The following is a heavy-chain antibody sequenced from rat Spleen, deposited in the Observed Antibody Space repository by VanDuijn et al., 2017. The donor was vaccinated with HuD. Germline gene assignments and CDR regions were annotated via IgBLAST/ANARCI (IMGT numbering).Heavy chain of an antibody. V-gene: IGHV5-22*01. CDR1: GFTFSDYF. CDR3: ARQGSGNWFAY. Sequence: EVQLVESGGDLVQPRRSLKLSCAASGFTFSDYFMAWVRQAPKKGLEWVATITSGGSNTYYPDSVKGRFTISRDNAKSTLYLQMNSLRSEDTATYYCARQGSGNWFAYWGQGTLVTVSS. CDR2: ITSGGSNT. J-gene: IGHJ3*01. D-gene: IGHD4-3*01.